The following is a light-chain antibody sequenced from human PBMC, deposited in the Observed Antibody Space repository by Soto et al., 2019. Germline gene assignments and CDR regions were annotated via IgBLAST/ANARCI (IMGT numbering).Light chain of an antibody. CDR2: DAS. Sequence: EVVMTQSPATLSLSPGERATLSCRASESVSSSYLAWYQQKPGQAPRLLIYDASNRATGIPDRFSGSGSGTDFTLTISRLEPEDYAVYYCQQYGHSLWTFGQGTKVDIK. CDR3: QQYGHSLWT. V-gene: IGKV3-20*01. CDR1: ESVSSSY. J-gene: IGKJ1*01.